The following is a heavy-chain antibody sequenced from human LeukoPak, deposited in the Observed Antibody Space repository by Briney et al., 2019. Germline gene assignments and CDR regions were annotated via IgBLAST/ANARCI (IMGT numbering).Heavy chain of an antibody. D-gene: IGHD1-1*01. V-gene: IGHV4-39*07. CDR1: GGSISSSSYY. J-gene: IGHJ5*02. CDR2: IYYSGST. Sequence: SETLSLTCTVSGGSISSSSYYWGWIRQPPGKGLEWIGSIYYSGSTYYNPSLKSRVTISVDTSKNQFSLKLSSVTAADTAVYYCARSGSARGAFDPWGQGTLVTVSS. CDR3: ARSGSARGAFDP.